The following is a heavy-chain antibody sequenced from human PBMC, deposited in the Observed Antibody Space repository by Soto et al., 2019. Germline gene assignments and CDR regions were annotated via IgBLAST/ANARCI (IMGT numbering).Heavy chain of an antibody. J-gene: IGHJ4*02. CDR1: GYTFTSYA. D-gene: IGHD2-8*01. Sequence: ASVKVSCKASGYTFTSYAMHWVRQAPGQRLEWMGWINAGNGNTKYSQKFQGRVTITRDISASTAYMELSSLRSEYTAVYYCARGQPVFYYALDYWGQGTLVTVSS. V-gene: IGHV1-3*01. CDR2: INAGNGNT. CDR3: ARGQPVFYYALDY.